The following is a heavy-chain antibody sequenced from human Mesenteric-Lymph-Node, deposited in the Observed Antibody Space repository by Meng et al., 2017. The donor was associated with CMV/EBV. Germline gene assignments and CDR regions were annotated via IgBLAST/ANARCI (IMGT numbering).Heavy chain of an antibody. Sequence: LQLQEPGPVLVKPSGTLSTTCTASGGSISISSYYWGWIRQPPGKGLEWIGSIYYSGSTYYNPSLKSRVTISVDTSKNQFSLKLSSVTAADTAVYYCARDGDYYDSSGYNPFDYWGQGTLVTVSS. V-gene: IGHV4-39*07. CDR2: IYYSGST. J-gene: IGHJ4*02. CDR3: ARDGDYYDSSGYNPFDY. D-gene: IGHD3-22*01. CDR1: GGSISISSYY.